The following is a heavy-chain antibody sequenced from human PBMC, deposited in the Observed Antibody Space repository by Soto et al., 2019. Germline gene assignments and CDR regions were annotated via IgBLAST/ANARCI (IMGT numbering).Heavy chain of an antibody. CDR3: ARLRGSYPDAFDI. V-gene: IGHV5-51*01. CDR2: IYPGDSDT. J-gene: IGHJ3*02. D-gene: IGHD1-26*01. Sequence: GESLKISCKCSGYSFTTYWIGLVRQMPGKGLEWMGIIYPGDSDTRYSPSFQGQVTISADKSISTAYLQWSSLKASDTAMYYCARLRGSYPDAFDIWGQGTMVTVSS. CDR1: GYSFTTYW.